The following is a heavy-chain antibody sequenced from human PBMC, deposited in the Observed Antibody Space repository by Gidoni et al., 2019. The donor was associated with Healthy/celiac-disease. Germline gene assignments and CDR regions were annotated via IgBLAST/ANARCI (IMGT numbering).Heavy chain of an antibody. CDR3: ARDLSDYLRGGYFDY. D-gene: IGHD4-17*01. CDR1: GYSISSGYY. V-gene: IGHV4-38-2*02. J-gene: IGHJ4*02. Sequence: QVQLQESGPGLVKPSETLSLTCAVSGYSISSGYYWGWIRQPPGKGLEWIGSIYHSGSTYYNPSLKSRVTISVDTSKNQFSLKLSSVTAADTAVYYCARDLSDYLRGGYFDYWGQGTLVTVSS. CDR2: IYHSGST.